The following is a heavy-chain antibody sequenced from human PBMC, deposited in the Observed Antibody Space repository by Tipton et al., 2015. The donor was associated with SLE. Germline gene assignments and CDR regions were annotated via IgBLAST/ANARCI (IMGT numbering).Heavy chain of an antibody. CDR3: AISGGSCHEGGCDYYFFGMDV. CDR2: IYHTGRT. J-gene: IGHJ6*02. D-gene: IGHD2-15*01. Sequence: TLSLTCTVSGGSITSDDYYWNWIWQPAGQGLEWIGRIYHTGRTNYNPSLESRVTISVDTSKNQFSLKLRSVTAADTAVYYCAISGGSCHEGGCDYYFFGMDVWGQGTAVTVSS. CDR1: GGSITSDDYY. V-gene: IGHV4-61*02.